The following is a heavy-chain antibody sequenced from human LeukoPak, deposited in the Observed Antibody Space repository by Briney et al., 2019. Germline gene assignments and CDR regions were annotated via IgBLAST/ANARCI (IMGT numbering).Heavy chain of an antibody. CDR2: INHSGST. J-gene: IGHJ4*02. V-gene: IGHV4-34*01. CDR1: GGSFSGYY. D-gene: IGHD6-25*01. CDR3: ASLSGNYFDY. Sequence: SETLCLTCAVYGGSFSGYYWSWIRQPPGKGLEWIGEINHSGSTNYSPSLKSRVTISVDTSKNQFSLKLSSVTAADTAVYYCASLSGNYFDYWGQGTLVTVSS.